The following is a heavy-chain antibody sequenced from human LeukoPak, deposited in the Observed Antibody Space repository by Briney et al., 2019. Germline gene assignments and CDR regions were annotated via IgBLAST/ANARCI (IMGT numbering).Heavy chain of an antibody. CDR3: ARSDTLTGYAYYYYYYYMDV. D-gene: IGHD3-9*01. J-gene: IGHJ6*03. Sequence: GASVKVSCKASGGTFSSYAISWVRQAPGQGLEWMGGIIPIFGTANYAQKFQGRVTITADESTSTAYMELSSLRSEDTAVYYCARSDTLTGYAYYYYYYYMDVWGKGTTVTVSS. V-gene: IGHV1-69*13. CDR1: GGTFSSYA. CDR2: IIPIFGTA.